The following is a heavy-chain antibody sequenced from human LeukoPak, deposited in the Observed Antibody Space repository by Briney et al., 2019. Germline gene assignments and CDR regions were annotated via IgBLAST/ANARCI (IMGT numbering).Heavy chain of an antibody. V-gene: IGHV1-69*04. J-gene: IGHJ4*02. CDR1: GGTFNSYA. D-gene: IGHD3-22*01. Sequence: GASVKVSCKASGGTFNSYAISWVRQAPGQGLEWMGRIIPILGIANYAQKFQGRVTITADKSTSTAYMELSSLRSEDTAVYYCATNYDSSGYYIDYWGQGTLVTVSS. CDR3: ATNYDSSGYYIDY. CDR2: IIPILGIA.